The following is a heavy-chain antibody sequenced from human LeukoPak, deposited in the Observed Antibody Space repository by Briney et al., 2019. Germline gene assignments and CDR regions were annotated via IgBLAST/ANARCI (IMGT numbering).Heavy chain of an antibody. CDR1: GFTFSNYW. CDR3: ATEGPLPGGHDH. V-gene: IGHV3-74*01. J-gene: IGHJ4*02. D-gene: IGHD2-15*01. Sequence: PGGSLRLSCAASGFTFSNYWMHWVRQAPGKGLVWVSRINSDGINTSYADSVKGRFTISRDNAKNTLNLQMNSLRAEDTAVYYCATEGPLPGGHDHWGQGTLVTV. CDR2: INSDGINT.